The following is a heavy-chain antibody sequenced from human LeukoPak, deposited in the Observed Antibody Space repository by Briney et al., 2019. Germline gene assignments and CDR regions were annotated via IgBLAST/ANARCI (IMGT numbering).Heavy chain of an antibody. CDR3: AKDKGHQSGTAFDY. J-gene: IGHJ4*02. D-gene: IGHD1-26*01. CDR2: VYYSGST. V-gene: IGHV4-38-2*02. CDR1: GDSISNGYY. Sequence: SETLSLTCTVSGDSISNGYYWSWIRQSPGRGLEWIGYVYYSGSTSYNPSLKSRVTISVDVSKNQFSLNLRSVTAADTAVYYCAKDKGHQSGTAFDYWGLGTLVTVSS.